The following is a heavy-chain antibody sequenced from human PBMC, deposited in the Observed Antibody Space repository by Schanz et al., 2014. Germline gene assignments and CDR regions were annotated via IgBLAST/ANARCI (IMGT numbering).Heavy chain of an antibody. J-gene: IGHJ4*02. CDR3: AKALGLRPFDY. Sequence: EVQLLESGGGLIQPGGSLRLSCAASGFTFRSYAMSWVRQAPGKGLEWVSVISGSGDHTHYADSVKGRFTISRDTSGNTLYLQMNSLTGEDTAVYYCAKALGLRPFDYWGQGTVVTVSS. CDR1: GFTFRSYA. D-gene: IGHD2-21*01. CDR2: ISGSGDHT. V-gene: IGHV3-23*01.